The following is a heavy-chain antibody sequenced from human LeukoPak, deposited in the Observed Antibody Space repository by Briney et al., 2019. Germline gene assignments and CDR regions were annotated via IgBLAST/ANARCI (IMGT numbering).Heavy chain of an antibody. CDR3: AILTTHSSSSQFDY. Sequence: GESLRLSCAASGFTFSRYAMSWVRQAPGKGLEWVSAISGSGTITYYADSVKGRFAISRDNSKDTLYLQMNSLRAEDTAIYFCAILTTHSSSSQFDYWGQGTLVTVSS. D-gene: IGHD6-6*01. J-gene: IGHJ4*02. V-gene: IGHV3-23*01. CDR1: GFTFSRYA. CDR2: ISGSGTIT.